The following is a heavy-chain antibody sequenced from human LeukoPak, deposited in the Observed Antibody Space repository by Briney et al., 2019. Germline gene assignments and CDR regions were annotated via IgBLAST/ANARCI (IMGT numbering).Heavy chain of an antibody. CDR3: ARQTGSGLFILP. CDR2: IYYSGNT. J-gene: IGHJ4*02. D-gene: IGHD3/OR15-3a*01. CDR1: GVSISSSNSY. V-gene: IGHV4-39*01. Sequence: PSETLSLTCTVSGVSISSSNSYWGWIRQPPGKGLEWIGSIYYSGNTYYNASLKRQVSIPIDTSKNQFSLRLTSVTAAYTAVYYCARQTGSGLFILPGGEGTLVTVSS.